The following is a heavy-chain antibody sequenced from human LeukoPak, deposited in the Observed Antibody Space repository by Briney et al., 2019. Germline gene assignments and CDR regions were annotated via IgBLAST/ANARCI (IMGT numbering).Heavy chain of an antibody. Sequence: PSETLSLTCTLSGCSIRSYYWAWIRQPAGKGLEWIGRIYTSGSTNYNPSLKRRVTISVDTSKNQFSLKLSSVTAADTAVFYCARGPYAYDSSGAFDIWGQGTMVTVS. CDR1: GCSIRSYY. J-gene: IGHJ3*02. V-gene: IGHV4-4*07. CDR3: ARGPYAYDSSGAFDI. CDR2: IYTSGST. D-gene: IGHD3-22*01.